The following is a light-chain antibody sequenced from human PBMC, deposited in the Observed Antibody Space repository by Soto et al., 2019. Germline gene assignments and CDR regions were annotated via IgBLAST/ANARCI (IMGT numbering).Light chain of an antibody. V-gene: IGLV2-23*01. CDR1: SSDVGSSNL. CDR2: DGD. J-gene: IGLJ2*01. CDR3: CAYASTHLV. Sequence: SALTQPASVSGSPGQSITISCTGTSSDVGSSNLLSWYQQHPGKAPKLMIYDGDKRPSGVSSRFSASRSGNTASLTISGLQAEDEADYYCCAYASTHLVFGGGTKLTVL.